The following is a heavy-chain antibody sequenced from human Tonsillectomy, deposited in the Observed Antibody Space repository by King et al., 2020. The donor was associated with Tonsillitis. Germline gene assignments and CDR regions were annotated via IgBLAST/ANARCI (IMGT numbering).Heavy chain of an antibody. J-gene: IGHJ4*02. Sequence: VQLVESGAEVKKPGASVKVSCKASGYTFTSYDINWVRQATGQGLEWMGWMNPNSGNTGYAQKFQGRVTMTRNTSISTAYMELGSLRSEDTAVYYCAGGLGRWLQTNRDFDYWGQGTLVTVSS. CDR1: GYTFTSYD. D-gene: IGHD5-24*01. CDR2: MNPNSGNT. V-gene: IGHV1-8*01. CDR3: AGGLGRWLQTNRDFDY.